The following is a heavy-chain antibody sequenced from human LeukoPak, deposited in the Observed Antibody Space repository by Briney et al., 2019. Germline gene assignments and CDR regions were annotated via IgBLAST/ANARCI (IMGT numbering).Heavy chain of an antibody. CDR1: GGTFSSYA. CDR2: IIPIFGTA. V-gene: IGHV1-69*13. Sequence: SVKVSCKASGGTFSSYAISWVRQAPGQGLEWMGGIIPIFGTANYAQKFQGRVTITADESTSTAYMELSSLRSEDTAVYYCAREVLMDYYYYGMDVWGQGTTVTVSS. D-gene: IGHD2-8*01. CDR3: AREVLMDYYYYGMDV. J-gene: IGHJ6*02.